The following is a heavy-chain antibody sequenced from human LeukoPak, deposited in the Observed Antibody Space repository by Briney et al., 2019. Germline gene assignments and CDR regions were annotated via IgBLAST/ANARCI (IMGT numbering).Heavy chain of an antibody. D-gene: IGHD2-15*01. Sequence: QPGRSLRLSCAASGFTFSSYGMHWVRQAPGKGLEWVAVIWYDGSNKYYADSVKGRFTISRDNSKNTLYLQMNSLRAEDTAVYYCAKAQGATRPKKNFDYWGQGTLVTVSS. CDR1: GFTFSSYG. J-gene: IGHJ4*02. CDR3: AKAQGATRPKKNFDY. CDR2: IWYDGSNK. V-gene: IGHV3-33*06.